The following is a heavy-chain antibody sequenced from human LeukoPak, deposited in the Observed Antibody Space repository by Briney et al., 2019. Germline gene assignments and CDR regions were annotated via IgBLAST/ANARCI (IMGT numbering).Heavy chain of an antibody. J-gene: IGHJ5*02. CDR3: ARAGSGYRYWFDP. Sequence: GGSLRLSCAASGFTFSSYEMNWVRQAPGKGLKWVSYISSSGSTIYYADSVKGRFTISRDNAKNSLYLQMNSLRAEDTAVYYCARAGSGYRYWFDPWGQGTLVTVSS. V-gene: IGHV3-48*03. D-gene: IGHD3-22*01. CDR2: ISSSGSTI. CDR1: GFTFSSYE.